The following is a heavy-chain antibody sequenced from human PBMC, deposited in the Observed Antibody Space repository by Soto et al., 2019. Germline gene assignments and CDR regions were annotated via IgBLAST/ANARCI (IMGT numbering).Heavy chain of an antibody. V-gene: IGHV3-23*01. J-gene: IGHJ6*02. CDR1: GFTFSNYA. CDR3: GGSYYYYYGMDV. Sequence: GGSLRLSCAASGFTFSNYAMNWVRQAPGKGLEWVSGISGSTGSTYYADSVQGRFTISRDNSKNTLYLQMNSLRAEDTAVYYCGGSYYYYYGMDVWGQGTTVTVSS. CDR2: ISGSTGST. D-gene: IGHD3-10*01.